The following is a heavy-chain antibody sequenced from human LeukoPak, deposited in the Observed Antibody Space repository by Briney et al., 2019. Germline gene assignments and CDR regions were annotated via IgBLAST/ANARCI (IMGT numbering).Heavy chain of an antibody. Sequence: GSSVKVSCKASGGTFSSYAISWVRQAPGQGLEWMGRIIPILGIANYAQKFQGRVTITADKSTSTAYMELSSLRSEDTAVYYCARGERRVPAAMTNPHPYYYYYYGMDVWGQGTTVTVSS. D-gene: IGHD2-2*01. CDR3: ARGERRVPAAMTNPHPYYYYYYGMDV. CDR2: IIPILGIA. V-gene: IGHV1-69*04. J-gene: IGHJ6*02. CDR1: GGTFSSYA.